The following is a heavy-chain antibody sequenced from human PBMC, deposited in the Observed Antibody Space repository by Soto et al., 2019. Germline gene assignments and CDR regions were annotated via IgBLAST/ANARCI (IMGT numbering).Heavy chain of an antibody. CDR2: ISGSGDST. J-gene: IGHJ5*02. D-gene: IGHD3-10*01. V-gene: IGHV3-23*01. CDR3: ANKFFSGSGSYRGWFDP. CDR1: GFTFSSHA. Sequence: LSCAASGFTFSSHAMNWVRQAPGKGLEWVSIISGSGDSTYYADSVKGRFTISRDNTKNTLYLQMNSLRAEDTAVYYCANKFFSGSGSYRGWFDPWGQGTLVTVSS.